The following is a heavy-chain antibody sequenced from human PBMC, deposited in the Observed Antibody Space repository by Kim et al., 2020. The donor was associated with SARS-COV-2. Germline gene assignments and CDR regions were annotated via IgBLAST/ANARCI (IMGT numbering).Heavy chain of an antibody. D-gene: IGHD2-2*01. J-gene: IGHJ4*02. CDR2: ILYKSQET. V-gene: IGHV3-23*01. CDR1: GLAFDTYA. Sequence: GGSLRLSCAASGLAFDTYAMSWVRQAPGKGLDWVSAILYKSQETYYADSVRGRFAISRDNSKNTMYLQMHRPRVEDAPGYYVVTPAQVVAPDRNWWGQGT. CDR3: VTPAQVVAPDRNW.